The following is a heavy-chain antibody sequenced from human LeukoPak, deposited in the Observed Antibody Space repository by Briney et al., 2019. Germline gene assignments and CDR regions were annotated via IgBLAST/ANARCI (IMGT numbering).Heavy chain of an antibody. D-gene: IGHD2-2*01. CDR1: GFTFSSYS. V-gene: IGHV3-48*01. CDR3: ARDRCSSTSCYHVY. Sequence: PGGSLRLSCAASGFTFSSYSMNWVRQAPGKGLEWVSYISSSSSIIYYADSVKGRFTISRDNAKNSLYLQMNSMRAEDTAVYYCARDRCSSTSCYHVYWGQGTLVTVSS. CDR2: ISSSSSII. J-gene: IGHJ4*02.